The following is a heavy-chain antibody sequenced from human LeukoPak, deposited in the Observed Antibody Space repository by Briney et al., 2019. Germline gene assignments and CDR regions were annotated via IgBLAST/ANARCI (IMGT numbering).Heavy chain of an antibody. CDR3: AKGLGIQLWPGVDY. CDR1: GFTFSNYW. Sequence: PGGSLRLSCAASGFTFSNYWMSWVRQAPGKGLHWVSTITGPGGSTYSADSVKGRFTISRDNSKNTLYLQMNSLRAEDTAVYYCAKGLGIQLWPGVDYWGQGTLVTVSS. CDR2: ITGPGGST. D-gene: IGHD5-18*01. V-gene: IGHV3-23*01. J-gene: IGHJ4*02.